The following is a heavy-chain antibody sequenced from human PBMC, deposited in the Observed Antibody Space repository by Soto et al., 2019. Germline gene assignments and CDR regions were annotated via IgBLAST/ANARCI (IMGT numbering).Heavy chain of an antibody. Sequence: ASVKVSCKASGGTLSTFGISWVRQAPGQGLEWMGGIIPFFGTARYSQKFEDRITITADESTNTVYMDLRNLTSEDTAIYYCAKSAPMDAGDKYYYDFWGQGALVTVSS. D-gene: IGHD4-17*01. V-gene: IGHV1-69*13. CDR3: AKSAPMDAGDKYYYDF. J-gene: IGHJ4*02. CDR1: GGTLSTFG. CDR2: IIPFFGTA.